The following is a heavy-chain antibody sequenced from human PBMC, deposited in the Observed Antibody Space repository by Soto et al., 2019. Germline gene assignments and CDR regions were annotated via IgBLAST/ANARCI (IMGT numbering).Heavy chain of an antibody. CDR2: MSLDGSNQ. V-gene: IGHV3-30-3*01. CDR1: GFTFGDYA. Sequence: SLRLSCAASGFTFGDYAMHWVRQPPGKGLGWVAVMSLDGSNQYYADSVKGRFTISRDNSKNTLYLQMNSLTAEDTAVYFCARDLKLSDHHYYYGIEIWGQGTTVTVSS. CDR3: ARDLKLSDHHYYYGIEI. J-gene: IGHJ6*01.